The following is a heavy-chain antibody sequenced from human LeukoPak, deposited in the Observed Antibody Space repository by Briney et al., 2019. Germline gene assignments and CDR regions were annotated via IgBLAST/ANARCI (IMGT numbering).Heavy chain of an antibody. CDR2: IKQDGSEK. CDR1: GHYW. V-gene: IGHV3-7*05. D-gene: IGHD6-19*01. CDR3: AGSSGWARYFDY. Sequence: GGSLRLSCVASGHYWMSWVRQAPGKGLEWVANIKQDGSEKYYVDSVKGRFTISRDNGKNSLYLQMNSLRAEDTAVYYCAGSSGWARYFDYWGQGTLVTVSS. J-gene: IGHJ4*02.